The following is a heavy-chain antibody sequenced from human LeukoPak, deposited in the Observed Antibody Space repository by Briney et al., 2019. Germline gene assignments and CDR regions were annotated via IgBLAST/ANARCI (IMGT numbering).Heavy chain of an antibody. CDR1: GYTFTSYG. Sequence: ASVKVSCKASGYTFTSYGISWVRQAPGQGLEWMGRIIPILGIANYAQKFQGRVTITADKSTSTAYMELSSLRSEDTAVYYCARDARYYYDSSGYYGYWGQGTLVTVSS. J-gene: IGHJ4*02. CDR2: IIPILGIA. D-gene: IGHD3-22*01. CDR3: ARDARYYYDSSGYYGY. V-gene: IGHV1-69*04.